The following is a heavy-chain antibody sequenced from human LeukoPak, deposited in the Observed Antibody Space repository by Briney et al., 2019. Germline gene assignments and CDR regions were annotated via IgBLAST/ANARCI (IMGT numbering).Heavy chain of an antibody. D-gene: IGHD6-6*01. CDR1: GFTFSIYA. CDR3: PKGSSSSRPYYFDF. J-gene: IGHJ4*02. Sequence: GGSLRLSCTASGFTFSIYAMGWVRQAPGKGLEWVSAITDSGGDTYHADSVKGRLTISRDNSKNTLYLQMNSLRVEDTAVYYCPKGSSSSRPYYFDFWGQGTLVTVSS. CDR2: ITDSGGDT. V-gene: IGHV3-23*01.